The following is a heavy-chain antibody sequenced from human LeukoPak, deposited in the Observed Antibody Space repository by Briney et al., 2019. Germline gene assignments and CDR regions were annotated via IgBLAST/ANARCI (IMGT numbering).Heavy chain of an antibody. D-gene: IGHD7-27*01. CDR1: GFTVSSNY. CDR2: IYSGSST. J-gene: IGHJ4*02. CDR3: ARSPNWGNYFDY. V-gene: IGHV3-53*01. Sequence: GSLRLSCAASGFTVSSNYMSWVRQAPGKGLEWVSVIYSGSSTYYADSVKGRFTISRDSSKNTLYLQMNSLRAEDTAVYYCARSPNWGNYFDYWGQGTLVTVSS.